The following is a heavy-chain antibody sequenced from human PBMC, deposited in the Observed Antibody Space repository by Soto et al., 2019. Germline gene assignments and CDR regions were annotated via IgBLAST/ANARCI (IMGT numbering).Heavy chain of an antibody. D-gene: IGHD5-18*01. CDR2: ISGSSSTI. CDR1: GFTFSNYN. V-gene: IGHV3-48*02. Sequence: EVQLVESGGGLVQPGGSLRLSCAASGFTFSNYNMNWVRQAPGKGLEWVSYISGSSSTIYYADSVKGRFTISRDNAKNSLYLQMNSLRDEDTAVYYYARDLEDTAMVWAFDIWGQGTMVTVSS. J-gene: IGHJ3*02. CDR3: ARDLEDTAMVWAFDI.